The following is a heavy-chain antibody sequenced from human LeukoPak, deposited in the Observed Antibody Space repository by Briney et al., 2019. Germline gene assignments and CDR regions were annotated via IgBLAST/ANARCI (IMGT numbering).Heavy chain of an antibody. CDR1: GFTFSSYA. CDR2: ISGSGGST. J-gene: IGHJ4*02. CDR3: ARGILYDSSGHDY. Sequence: GGSLRLSCAASGFTFSSYAMSWVRQAPGKGLEWVSAISGSGGSTYYADSVKGRFTISRDNSKNTLYLQMNSLRAEDTAVYYCARGILYDSSGHDYWGQGTLVTVSS. D-gene: IGHD3-22*01. V-gene: IGHV3-23*01.